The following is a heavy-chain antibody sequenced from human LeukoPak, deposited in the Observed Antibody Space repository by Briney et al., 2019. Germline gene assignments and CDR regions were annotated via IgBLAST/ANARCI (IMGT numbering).Heavy chain of an antibody. CDR1: GGSFSDYY. J-gene: IGHJ2*01. CDR3: ASAYCGGDCTPYWYFDL. V-gene: IGHV4-34*01. D-gene: IGHD2-21*02. Sequence: SETLSLTCAVYGGSFSDYYWSWIRQPPGKGLEWIAEINHSGTSNYSPSLKSRVTISVDTSKNQFSLKLSSVTAADTAVYYCASAYCGGDCTPYWYFDLWGRGTLVTVSS. CDR2: INHSGTS.